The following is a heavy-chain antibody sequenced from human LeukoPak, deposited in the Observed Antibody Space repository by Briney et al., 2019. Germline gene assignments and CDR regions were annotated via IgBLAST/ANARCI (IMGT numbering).Heavy chain of an antibody. CDR2: IYYSGST. Sequence: SETLSLTCTVSGGSISSYYWSWIRQPPGKGLEWIGYIYYSGSTNYNPSLKSRVTISVDTSKNQFSLKLSSVTAADTAVYYCARGRQLVRIFDYWGQGTLVTVSS. CDR3: ARGRQLVRIFDY. V-gene: IGHV4-59*12. CDR1: GGSISSYY. D-gene: IGHD6-6*01. J-gene: IGHJ4*02.